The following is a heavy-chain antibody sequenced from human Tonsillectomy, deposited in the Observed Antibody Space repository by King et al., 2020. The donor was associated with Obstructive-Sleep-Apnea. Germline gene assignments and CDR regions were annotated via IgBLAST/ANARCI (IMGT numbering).Heavy chain of an antibody. CDR2: IWYDGSEI. CDR1: GFTFRKYA. J-gene: IGHJ4*02. V-gene: IGHV3-33*01. CDR3: ARDGGATSHFFDY. Sequence: VQLVESGGGVVQPGRSLRLSCSASGFTFRKYAFHWVRQAPGKGLEWVAVIWYDGSEIYYADSVKGRFTISRDNSVNTLYLQMSSLRVEDTAVYYCARDGGATSHFFDYWGQGTLVTVSS. D-gene: IGHD1-26*01.